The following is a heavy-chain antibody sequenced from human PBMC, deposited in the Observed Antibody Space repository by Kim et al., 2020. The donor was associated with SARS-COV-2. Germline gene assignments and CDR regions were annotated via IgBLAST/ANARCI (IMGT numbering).Heavy chain of an antibody. CDR3: ARHREVRAAASPFDY. D-gene: IGHD6-13*01. V-gene: IGHV4-39*01. Sequence: PSLKSRVTISVDTSKNQFSPKLSSVTAADTAIYYCARHREVRAAASPFDYWGQGTLVTVSS. J-gene: IGHJ4*02.